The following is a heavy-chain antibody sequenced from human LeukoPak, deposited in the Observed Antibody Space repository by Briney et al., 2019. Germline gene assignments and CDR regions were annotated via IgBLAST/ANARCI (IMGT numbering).Heavy chain of an antibody. J-gene: IGHJ4*02. CDR2: IIPIFGTA. V-gene: IGHV1-69*01. CDR1: GGTFSSYA. D-gene: IGHD6-6*01. CDR3: ARDSILGTSSYYFDY. Sequence: VASVKVSCKASGGTFSSYAISWVRQAPGQGLEWMGGIIPIFGTANYAQKFQGRVTITADESTSTAYMELSSLRSEDTAVYYCARDSILGTSSYYFDYWGQGTLVTVSS.